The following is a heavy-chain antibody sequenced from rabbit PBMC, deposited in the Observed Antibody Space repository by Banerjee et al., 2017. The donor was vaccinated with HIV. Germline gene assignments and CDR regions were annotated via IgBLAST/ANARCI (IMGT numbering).Heavy chain of an antibody. Sequence: QEQLEESGGDLVKPEGSLTLTCTASGFSFSSSYWICWVRQAPGKGLEWIACIYAGGSGYTYYARWAKGRFTISKSSSTTVTLQMTSLTAADTASYFCAREGYGDGTGDYDLWGQGTLVTVS. D-gene: IGHD7-1*01. CDR2: IYAGGSGYT. CDR1: GFSFSSSYW. J-gene: IGHJ3*01. CDR3: AREGYGDGTGDYDL. V-gene: IGHV1S45*01.